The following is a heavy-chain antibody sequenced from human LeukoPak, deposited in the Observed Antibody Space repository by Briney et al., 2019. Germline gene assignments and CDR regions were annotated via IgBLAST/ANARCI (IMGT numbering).Heavy chain of an antibody. CDR1: GFPFSSYA. Sequence: PGGSLRLSCAASGFPFSSYAMSWVRQAPGKGLEWVSAISGSGGSTYYADSVKGRFTISRDNAKNSLYLQMNSLRAEDTAVYCCARDSTQGMVATSWFDPWGQGTLVTVSS. V-gene: IGHV3-23*01. CDR2: ISGSGGST. D-gene: IGHD5-12*01. CDR3: ARDSTQGMVATSWFDP. J-gene: IGHJ5*02.